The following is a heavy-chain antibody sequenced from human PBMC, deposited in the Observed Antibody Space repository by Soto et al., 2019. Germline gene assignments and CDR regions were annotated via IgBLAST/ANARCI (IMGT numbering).Heavy chain of an antibody. D-gene: IGHD5-18*01. Sequence: GGSLRLSCAASGFTFSSYSMNWVRQAPGKGLEWVSYISSSSSTIYYADSVKGRFTISRDNAKNSLYLQMNSLRAEDTAVYYCARDLVDTAMAYYYYYGMDVWGQGTTVTVSS. CDR1: GFTFSSYS. CDR3: ARDLVDTAMAYYYYYGMDV. V-gene: IGHV3-48*04. CDR2: ISSSSSTI. J-gene: IGHJ6*02.